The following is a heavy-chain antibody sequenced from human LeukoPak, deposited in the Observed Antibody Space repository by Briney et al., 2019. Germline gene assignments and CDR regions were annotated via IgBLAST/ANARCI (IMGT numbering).Heavy chain of an antibody. CDR2: IYYSGST. Sequence: PSETLSLTCTLSGGSISSSSHYWGWVRQPPGKGLEWLGSIYYSGSTYYNPSLKSRVTISVDTSKNHFSLKLSSVTAPDTAVYYCASLIRGSRGDYAYYYYYMDVGGKGTTVTVSS. CDR3: ASLIRGSRGDYAYYYYYMDV. CDR1: GGSISSSSHY. J-gene: IGHJ6*03. D-gene: IGHD4-17*01. V-gene: IGHV4-39*02.